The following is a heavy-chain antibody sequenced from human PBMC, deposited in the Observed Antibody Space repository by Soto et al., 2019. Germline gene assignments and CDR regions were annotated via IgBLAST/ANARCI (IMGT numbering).Heavy chain of an antibody. Sequence: GGSLRLSCAASGFTFSSYARSWVRQAPGKGLEWVSAISGSGGSTYYADSVKGRFTISRDNSKNTLYLQMNSLRAEDTAVYYCAKDPYGDYGYFDYWGQGTLVTVSS. CDR1: GFTFSSYA. D-gene: IGHD4-17*01. V-gene: IGHV3-23*01. CDR2: ISGSGGST. CDR3: AKDPYGDYGYFDY. J-gene: IGHJ4*02.